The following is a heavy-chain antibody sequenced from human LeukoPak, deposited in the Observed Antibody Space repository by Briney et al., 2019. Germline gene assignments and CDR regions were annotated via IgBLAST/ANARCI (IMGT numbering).Heavy chain of an antibody. CDR1: GFTFSLYA. CDR3: ARDGDTSGYTD. Sequence: GGSLRLSCAASGFTFSLYAMSWVRQAPGKGLEWVANIKQDGSEKYYVDSVKGRFTISRDNAKNSLYLQMNSLRADDTAVYYCARDGDTSGYTDWGQGTLVTVSS. CDR2: IKQDGSEK. J-gene: IGHJ4*02. D-gene: IGHD3-22*01. V-gene: IGHV3-7*01.